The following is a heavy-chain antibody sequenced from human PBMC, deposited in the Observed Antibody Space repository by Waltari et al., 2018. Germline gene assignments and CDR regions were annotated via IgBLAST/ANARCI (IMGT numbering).Heavy chain of an antibody. V-gene: IGHV4-59*01. J-gene: IGHJ4*02. CDR3: ARGESGDANFDY. Sequence: QVQLQESGPGLVKPSETLSLTCTVSGGSISSYYWSWIRQPPGKGLEWIGYFYYSGNTHYHPSPNSRVPISVDTSKNQFSLNLSSVTASDPAVYYCARGESGDANFDYWGQGTLVTVSS. CDR1: GGSISSYY. D-gene: IGHD2-21*01. CDR2: FYYSGNT.